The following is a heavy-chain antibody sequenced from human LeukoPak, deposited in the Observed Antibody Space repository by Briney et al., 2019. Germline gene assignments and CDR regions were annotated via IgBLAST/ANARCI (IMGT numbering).Heavy chain of an antibody. CDR2: IRYDGSNK. J-gene: IGHJ6*03. D-gene: IGHD1-26*01. V-gene: IGHV3-30*02. CDR3: AKGRGWEASYYYYYMDV. Sequence: GGSLRLSCAASGFTFSSYGIHWVRQAPGKGLERVAFIRYDGSNKYYTDSVKGRFTISRDSSKNTLYLQMNSLRAEDTAVYYCAKGRGWEASYYYYYMDVWGKGTTVTISS. CDR1: GFTFSSYG.